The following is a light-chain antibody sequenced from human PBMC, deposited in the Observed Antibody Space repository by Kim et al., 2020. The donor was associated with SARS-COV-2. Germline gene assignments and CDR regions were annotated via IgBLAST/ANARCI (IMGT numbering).Light chain of an antibody. J-gene: IGKJ3*01. CDR1: QSVSSSY. V-gene: IGKV3-20*01. CDR2: AAS. CDR3: HQYGSSPRT. Sequence: EIVLTQSPGTLSLSPGERATLSCRASQSVSSSYLAWYQQKPGQAPRLLIYAASSRATGIPDRFSGSGSETDFTLTINKLEPEDFAVYYCHQYGSSPRTFGPGTKVDIK.